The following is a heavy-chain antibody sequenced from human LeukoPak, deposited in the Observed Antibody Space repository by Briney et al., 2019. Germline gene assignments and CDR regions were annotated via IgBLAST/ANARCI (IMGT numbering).Heavy chain of an antibody. Sequence: SETLSLTCTMSGASISSYWWSWIRQPAGKGLEWIGRIYTDGDTNFNPSLKSRVTVSLDTSENQFSLKLISVTAADTAVYYCATAPPGCGGTCAFDSWGQGTLVTVSS. J-gene: IGHJ4*02. D-gene: IGHD2-15*01. CDR3: ATAPPGCGGTCAFDS. CDR1: GASISSYW. V-gene: IGHV4-4*07. CDR2: IYTDGDT.